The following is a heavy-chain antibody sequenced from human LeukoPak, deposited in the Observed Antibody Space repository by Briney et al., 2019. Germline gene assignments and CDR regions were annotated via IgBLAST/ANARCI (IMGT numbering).Heavy chain of an antibody. V-gene: IGHV1-18*01. CDR1: GGTFSSYA. CDR2: ISAYNGNT. J-gene: IGHJ4*02. D-gene: IGHD3-3*01. Sequence: ASVKVSCKASGGTFSSYAISWVRQAPGQGLEWMGWISAYNGNTNYAQKLQGRVTMTTDTSTGTAYMELRSLRSDDTAVYYCARGSGEILEWFKHEPQIYDYWGQGTLVTVSS. CDR3: ARGSGEILEWFKHEPQIYDY.